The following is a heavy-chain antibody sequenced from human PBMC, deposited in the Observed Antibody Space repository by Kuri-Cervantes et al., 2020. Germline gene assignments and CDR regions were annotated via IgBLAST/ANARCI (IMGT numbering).Heavy chain of an antibody. J-gene: IGHJ6*02. Sequence: GESLKISCAASGFTFKTFGMNWVRQAPGKGLEWVAVISYDGGKKYYVDSVKGRFTVSRDNTKNTVDLQMDSLRPEDTAVYYCAKAAGNWGYYFHYGMDVWGQGATVTVSS. D-gene: IGHD3-16*01. CDR2: ISYDGGKK. V-gene: IGHV3-30*18. CDR1: GFTFKTFG. CDR3: AKAAGNWGYYFHYGMDV.